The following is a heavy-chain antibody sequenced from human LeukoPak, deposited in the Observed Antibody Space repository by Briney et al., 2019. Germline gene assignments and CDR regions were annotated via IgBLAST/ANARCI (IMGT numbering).Heavy chain of an antibody. J-gene: IGHJ4*02. Sequence: GASVKVSCKASGYTFTGYYMHWVRQAPGQGLEWMGWINPNSGGTNYAQKFQGRVTMTRDTSISTAYMELSRLRSDDTAVYYCARDPGMITFGGVIVRFYFDYWGQGTLVTVSS. CDR3: ARDPGMITFGGVIVRFYFDY. CDR1: GYTFTGYY. V-gene: IGHV1-2*02. CDR2: INPNSGGT. D-gene: IGHD3-16*02.